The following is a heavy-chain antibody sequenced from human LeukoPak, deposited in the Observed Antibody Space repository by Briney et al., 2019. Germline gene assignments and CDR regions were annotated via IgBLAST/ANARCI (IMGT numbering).Heavy chain of an antibody. Sequence: SVKVSCKASGGTFSSYAISWLRQAPGQGLEWMGGIIPIFGTANYAQKFQGRVTITTDESTSTAYMELSSLRSEDTAVYYCARVGLRLGELSSLPIYYFDYLGQGTLVTVSS. D-gene: IGHD3-16*02. CDR1: GGTFSSYA. CDR3: ARVGLRLGELSSLPIYYFDY. CDR2: IIPIFGTA. V-gene: IGHV1-69*05. J-gene: IGHJ4*02.